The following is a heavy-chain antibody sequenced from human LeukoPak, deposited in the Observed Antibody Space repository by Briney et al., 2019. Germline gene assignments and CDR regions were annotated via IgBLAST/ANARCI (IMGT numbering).Heavy chain of an antibody. CDR3: AREYSSPKISDPVISYYYMDV. CDR1: GGSISSYY. J-gene: IGHJ6*03. D-gene: IGHD6-13*01. Sequence: PSETLSLTCTVSGGSISSYYWSWIRQPAGKGLEWIGRIYTSGSTNYNPSLKSRDTMSVDTSKNQFSLKLSSVTAADTAVYYCAREYSSPKISDPVISYYYMDVWGKGTTVTVSS. CDR2: IYTSGST. V-gene: IGHV4-4*07.